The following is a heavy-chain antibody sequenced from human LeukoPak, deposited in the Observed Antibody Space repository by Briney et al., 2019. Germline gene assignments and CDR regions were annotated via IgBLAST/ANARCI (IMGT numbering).Heavy chain of an antibody. D-gene: IGHD3-9*01. V-gene: IGHV3-23*01. J-gene: IGHJ4*02. CDR1: GFIFSNYA. CDR2: ISGRSDNT. Sequence: PGWSLRLSCAASGFIFSNYAMYWVRQAPGKGLEWVSAISGRSDNTYYADSVKGRFTLSRDSSKDTLYLQMNSLRADDTAVYYCAKWGDYDVLTGYYVSDFWGQGTLVTVSS. CDR3: AKWGDYDVLTGYYVSDF.